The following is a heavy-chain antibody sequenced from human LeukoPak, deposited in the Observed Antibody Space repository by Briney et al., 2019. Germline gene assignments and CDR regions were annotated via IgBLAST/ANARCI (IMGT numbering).Heavy chain of an antibody. CDR2: IYPGDSDT. Sequence: AGESLQISCKGSGYSFTSYWIGWVRQMPGKGLEWMGIIYPGDSDTRYSPSFQGQVTISADKSISTAYLQWSSLKASDTAMYYCARRRDLYSGSYYPFDYWGQGTLVTVSS. CDR1: GYSFTSYW. J-gene: IGHJ4*02. CDR3: ARRRDLYSGSYYPFDY. V-gene: IGHV5-51*01. D-gene: IGHD1-26*01.